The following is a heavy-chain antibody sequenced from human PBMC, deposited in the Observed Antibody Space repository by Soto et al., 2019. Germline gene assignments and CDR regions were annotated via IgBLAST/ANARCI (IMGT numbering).Heavy chain of an antibody. V-gene: IGHV1-69*04. D-gene: IGHD5-18*01. CDR2: IIPVLGVE. CDR1: GYTFTSYG. CDR3: ARATAMAYGLPRFDY. Sequence: GASVKVSCKASGYTFTSYGISWVRQAPGQGLEWMGRIIPVLGVEYYAQKFQGRVTITADKSTSTAYMELSSLRSEDTAVYYCARATAMAYGLPRFDYWGQGTLVTVSS. J-gene: IGHJ4*02.